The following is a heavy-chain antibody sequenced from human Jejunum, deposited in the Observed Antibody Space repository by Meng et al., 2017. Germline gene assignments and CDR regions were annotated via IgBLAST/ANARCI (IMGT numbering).Heavy chain of an antibody. J-gene: IGHJ6*02. V-gene: IGHV3-11*01. Sequence: GGSLRLSCEAFGFTFSDYYMNWIRQAPGEGLEWVSYISSCGSDSTIYYADSLKGRFTISRDIAKNSLYLQMNSLRAEDTAVYYCARVPANVYYGLDVWGQGTTVTDSS. D-gene: IGHD3-10*02. CDR1: GFTFSDYY. CDR2: ISSCGSDSTI. CDR3: ARVPANVYYGLDV.